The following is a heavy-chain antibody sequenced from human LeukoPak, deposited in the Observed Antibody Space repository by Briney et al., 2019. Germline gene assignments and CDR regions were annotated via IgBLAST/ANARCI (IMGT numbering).Heavy chain of an antibody. CDR2: IYYSKNT. J-gene: IGHJ4*02. Sequence: SETLSLTCTVSGGSISSSSAYWGSIRQPPRKGLEWIGSIYYSKNTYYNPSLKSRVTISADTSKNQFSLTLGSVSATDTAVYYCVSPRGFSYGYFDYWGQGTLVTVSS. V-gene: IGHV4-39*01. D-gene: IGHD5-18*01. CDR1: GGSISSSSAY. CDR3: VSPRGFSYGYFDY.